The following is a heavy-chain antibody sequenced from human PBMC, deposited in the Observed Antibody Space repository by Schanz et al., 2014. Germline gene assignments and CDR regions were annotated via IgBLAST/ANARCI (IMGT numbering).Heavy chain of an antibody. CDR3: GRGGGAYPQKYGMDV. Sequence: QVHLMQSGAEAKKPGASVKVSCKAFGYSFTTYFIHWVRLAPGQGFEWMGLISPSGGSPSYAQKCQGRFPMTRDTSTSTVFMEPSGLSSEATAVYYCGRGGGAYPQKYGMDVWGQGTTVTVSS. D-gene: IGHD3-16*01. CDR1: GYSFTTYF. CDR2: ISPSGGSP. J-gene: IGHJ6*02. V-gene: IGHV1-46*01.